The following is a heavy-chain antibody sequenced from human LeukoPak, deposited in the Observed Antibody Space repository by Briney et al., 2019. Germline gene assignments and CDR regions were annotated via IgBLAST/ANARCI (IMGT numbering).Heavy chain of an antibody. CDR3: AREQWELPRGTYYFDY. V-gene: IGHV3-7*05. CDR2: IKKDGSEK. CDR1: GFIFSRYW. D-gene: IGHD1-26*01. J-gene: IGHJ4*02. Sequence: GGSLRLSCAASGFIFSRYWMSWVRQAPGKWLEWVANIKKDGSEKYYVDSVEGRPTISRDNAKNSLYLQMNSLRAEDTAVYYCAREQWELPRGTYYFDYWGQGTLVSVSS.